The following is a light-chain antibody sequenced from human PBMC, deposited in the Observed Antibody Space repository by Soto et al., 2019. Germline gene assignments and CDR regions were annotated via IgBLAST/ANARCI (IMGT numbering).Light chain of an antibody. J-gene: IGKJ1*01. Sequence: EIVLTQSPGTLSLSPGERATLSCRASQSVSSSYLAWYQQKPGQAPRLLIYGASTRATGIPDRFSGSGSGTDFTXTISRLEPEDFAVYYCQQCGISTWPFGQGTKVEIK. V-gene: IGKV3-20*01. CDR3: QQCGISTWP. CDR2: GAS. CDR1: QSVSSSY.